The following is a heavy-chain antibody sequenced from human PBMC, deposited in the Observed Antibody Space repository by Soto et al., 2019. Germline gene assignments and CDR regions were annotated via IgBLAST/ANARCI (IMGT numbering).Heavy chain of an antibody. J-gene: IGHJ4*02. CDR3: ARIQLDTIMALDY. CDR2: IWSDGNNK. D-gene: IGHD1-1*01. CDR1: GFTFNTYG. V-gene: IGHV3-33*01. Sequence: QVQLVESGGGVVQPGRSLRLSCAASGFTFNTYGFHWVRQAPGKGLEWVSVIWSDGNNKYYVDSVKGRFTISRDISKNTLYLQMNSLRVEDTVVYYCARIQLDTIMALDYWGQGTLVTVSS.